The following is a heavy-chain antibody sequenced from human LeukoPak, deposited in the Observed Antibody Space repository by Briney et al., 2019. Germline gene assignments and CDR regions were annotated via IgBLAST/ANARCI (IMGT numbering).Heavy chain of an antibody. Sequence: GGSLRLSCAASGFTFSSYAMHWVRQAPGKGLEYVSAISSNGGSTYYANSVKGRFTISRDNSKNTLYLQMGSLRAEDMAVYYCARSGSYFHYYYYYMDVWGKGTTVTISS. CDR3: ARSGSYFHYYYYYMDV. V-gene: IGHV3-64*01. CDR1: GFTFSSYA. D-gene: IGHD1-26*01. CDR2: ISSNGGST. J-gene: IGHJ6*03.